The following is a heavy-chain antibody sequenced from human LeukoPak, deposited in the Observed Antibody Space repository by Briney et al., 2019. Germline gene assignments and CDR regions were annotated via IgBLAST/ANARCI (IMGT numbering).Heavy chain of an antibody. J-gene: IGHJ3*02. D-gene: IGHD2-21*02. CDR1: GFTFSSYA. V-gene: IGHV3-23*01. CDR3: AKRGLGDREAFDI. CDR2: ISGSGGST. Sequence: GGSLRLSCAASGFTFSSYAMSWVRQAPGKGLEWVSAISGSGGSTYYADSVEGRFTISRDNSKNTLYLQMNSLRAEDTAVYYCAKRGLGDREAFDIWGQGTMVTVSS.